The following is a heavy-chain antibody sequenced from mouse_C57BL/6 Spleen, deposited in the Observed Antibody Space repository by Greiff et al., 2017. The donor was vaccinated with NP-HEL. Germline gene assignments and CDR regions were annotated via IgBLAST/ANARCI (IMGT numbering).Heavy chain of an antibody. J-gene: IGHJ4*01. Sequence: QVQLKQPGAELVKPGASVKMSCKASGYTFTSYWITWVKQRPGQGLEWIGDIYPGSGSTNYNEKFKSKATLTVDTSSSTAYMQLSSLTSEDSAVYYCARYYYGSSYDYAMDYWGQGTSVTVSS. V-gene: IGHV1-55*01. D-gene: IGHD1-1*01. CDR1: GYTFTSYW. CDR3: ARYYYGSSYDYAMDY. CDR2: IYPGSGST.